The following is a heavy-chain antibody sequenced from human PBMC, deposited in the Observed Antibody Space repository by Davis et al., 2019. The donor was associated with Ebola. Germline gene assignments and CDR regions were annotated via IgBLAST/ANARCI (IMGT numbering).Heavy chain of an antibody. J-gene: IGHJ3*02. Sequence: PSETLSLTCTVPGGSITTYFWSWIRQPPGKGLEWVGYIHHSGSANSNPSLKSRVTFSIDTSKSHVSLKLTSVTAADTAVYYCARDTRPCGGDCYDDTFDMWGQGTMVIVSS. CDR1: GGSITTYF. CDR3: ARDTRPCGGDCYDDTFDM. V-gene: IGHV4-59*12. CDR2: IHHSGSA. D-gene: IGHD2-21*01.